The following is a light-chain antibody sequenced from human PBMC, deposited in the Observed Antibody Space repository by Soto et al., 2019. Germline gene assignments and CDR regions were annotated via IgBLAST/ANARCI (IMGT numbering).Light chain of an antibody. CDR1: QSISSY. Sequence: DIQMTQSPSSLSASVGDRVTITCRASQSISSYLNWYQQKPGKAPKLLIYAASSLQSGVPSRFSGSGSGTDFTLTISSLQPEDFATYYCQQFHDWPMTFGPGTKVDIK. CDR3: QQFHDWPMT. CDR2: AAS. V-gene: IGKV1-39*01. J-gene: IGKJ3*01.